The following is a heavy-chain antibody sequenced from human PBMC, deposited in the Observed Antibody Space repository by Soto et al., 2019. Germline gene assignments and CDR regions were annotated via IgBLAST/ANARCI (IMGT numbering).Heavy chain of an antibody. J-gene: IGHJ4*02. CDR3: ARADPDASVGF. D-gene: IGHD3-16*01. CDR1: GGSMSSHY. Sequence: XETLSLTCTVSGGSMSSHYWTWLRQPPGKGLEWIGYISYSGSSYYNPSLKSRVTISADTSRNQFSLRLTSVIAADTAVYFCARADPDASVGFWGQGTLVTAPQ. V-gene: IGHV4-59*11. CDR2: ISYSGSS.